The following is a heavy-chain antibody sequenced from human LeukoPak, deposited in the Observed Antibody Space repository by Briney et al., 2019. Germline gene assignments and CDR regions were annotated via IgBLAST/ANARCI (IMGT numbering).Heavy chain of an antibody. Sequence: ASVKVSCKASGYTFTGYYMHWVRQAPGQGLEWMGWINPNSGGTNYAQKFQGRVTMTRDTSISTAYMELSRLRSDDTAVYYCARDPPGYVKTLDYWGQGTLATVSS. CDR1: GYTFTGYY. CDR2: INPNSGGT. D-gene: IGHD5-12*01. CDR3: ARDPPGYVKTLDY. V-gene: IGHV1-2*02. J-gene: IGHJ4*02.